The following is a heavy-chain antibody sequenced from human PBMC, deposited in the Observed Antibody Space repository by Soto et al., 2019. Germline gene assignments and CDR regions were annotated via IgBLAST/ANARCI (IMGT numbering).Heavy chain of an antibody. CDR2: INAGNGNT. V-gene: IGHV1-3*01. CDR3: ARQDTYYYDSSGYSALDV. J-gene: IGHJ6*02. Sequence: GASVKVSCKASGYTFASYAMHWVRQAPGQRLEWMGWINAGNGNTKYSQKFQGRVTITRDTSASTAYMELSSLRSEDTAVYYCARQDTYYYDSSGYSALDVWGQGTTVTVSS. CDR1: GYTFASYA. D-gene: IGHD3-22*01.